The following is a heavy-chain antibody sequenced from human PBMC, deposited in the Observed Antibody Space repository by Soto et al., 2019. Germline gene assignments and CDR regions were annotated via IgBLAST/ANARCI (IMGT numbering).Heavy chain of an antibody. CDR2: IYYSGST. J-gene: IGHJ4*02. D-gene: IGHD6-19*01. CDR1: GGSISSYY. CDR3: ARGGQWLED. Sequence: ASETLSLTCTVSGGSISSYYWSWIRQPPGKGLELIGYIYYSGSTNYNPSLKSRVTISVDTSKKQFSLRLSSVTAADTAVYYCARGGQWLEDWGQGTMVTVSS. V-gene: IGHV4-59*01.